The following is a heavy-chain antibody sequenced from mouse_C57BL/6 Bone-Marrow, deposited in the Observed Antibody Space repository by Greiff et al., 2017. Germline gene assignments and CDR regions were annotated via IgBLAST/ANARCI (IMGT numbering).Heavy chain of an antibody. D-gene: IGHD2-3*01. CDR1: GFSLTSYG. J-gene: IGHJ3*01. CDR2: IWGDG. V-gene: IGHV2-3*01. CDR3: AKEGWLRFAY. Sequence: VKVVESGPGLVAPSQSLSITCTVSGFSLTSYGVSWVRQPPGKGLEWLGVIWGDGSISKDNSKSQVFLKLNSLQTDDTATYYCAKEGWLRFAYWGQGTLVTVSA.